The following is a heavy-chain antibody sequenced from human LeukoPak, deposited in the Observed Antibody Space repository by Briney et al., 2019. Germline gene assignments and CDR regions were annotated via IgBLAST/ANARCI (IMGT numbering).Heavy chain of an antibody. CDR1: GYTLTELS. D-gene: IGHD6-19*01. CDR3: ASLYSSGWYGGYYFDY. CDR2: FGPEDGET. J-gene: IGHJ4*02. Sequence: ASVKVSCKVSGYTLTELSMHWVRQAPGKGLEWMGGFGPEDGETIYAQKFQGRVTMTEDTSTDTAYMELSSLRSEDTAVYYCASLYSSGWYGGYYFDYWGQGTLVTVSS. V-gene: IGHV1-24*01.